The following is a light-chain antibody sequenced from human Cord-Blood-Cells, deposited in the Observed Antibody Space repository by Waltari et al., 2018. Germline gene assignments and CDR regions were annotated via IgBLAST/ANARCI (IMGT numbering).Light chain of an antibody. J-gene: IGKJ5*01. V-gene: IGKV1-33*01. Sequence: DIQMTQSPSSLSASVGDRVTITCQASQDISNYLNWYQQKPGKAPKLLIYDASNLETGVPSRFTGSGSGTDFTCTISSLQPEDIATYYCQQYDNLITVGQVTRLEIK. CDR2: DAS. CDR3: QQYDNLIT. CDR1: QDISNY.